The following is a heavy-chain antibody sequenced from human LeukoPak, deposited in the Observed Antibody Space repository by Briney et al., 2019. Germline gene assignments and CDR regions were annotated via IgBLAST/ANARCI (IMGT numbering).Heavy chain of an antibody. CDR1: GYSFTSYW. CDR3: ARQAGDSSEDLGFDY. Sequence: GESLKISCKGSGYSFTSYWIGWGRQMPGKSLEWMGIIYPGDSDTRYSPYFQGQVTISADKTISTAYLQWSSLKASDTAMYYCARQAGDSSEDLGFDYWGQGTLVTVSS. J-gene: IGHJ4*02. D-gene: IGHD3-22*01. CDR2: IYPGDSDT. V-gene: IGHV5-51*01.